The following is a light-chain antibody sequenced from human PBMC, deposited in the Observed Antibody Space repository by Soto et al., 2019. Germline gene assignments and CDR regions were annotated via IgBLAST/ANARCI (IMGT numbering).Light chain of an antibody. V-gene: IGLV2-23*03. CDR1: SSDVGSYNL. CDR2: EGS. Sequence: QSALTQPASVSGSPGQSITISCTGTSSDVGSYNLVSWYQQHPGKAPKLMIYEGSKRASGVSNRFSGSKSGITASLTISGLQAEGEADYYCCSYAGSSTFVVVGGGTKVTVL. CDR3: CSYAGSSTFVV. J-gene: IGLJ2*01.